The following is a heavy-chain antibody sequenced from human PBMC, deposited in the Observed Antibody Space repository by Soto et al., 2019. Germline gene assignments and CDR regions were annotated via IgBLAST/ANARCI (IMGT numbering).Heavy chain of an antibody. V-gene: IGHV3-48*01. CDR2: ISSSSTTK. CDR3: ARDPRYRETY. CDR1: GFTFSSYS. D-gene: IGHD1-26*01. Sequence: PWGSLRLSCAASGFTFSSYSMNWVRQAPGKGLEWVSYISSSSTTKYYADSVKGRFTISRDNAKNSLYLQMNSLRAEDTAVYYCARDPRYRETYWGQGILVTAPQ. J-gene: IGHJ4*02.